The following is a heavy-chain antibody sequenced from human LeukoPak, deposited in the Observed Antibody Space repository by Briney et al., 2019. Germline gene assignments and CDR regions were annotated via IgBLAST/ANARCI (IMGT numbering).Heavy chain of an antibody. D-gene: IGHD6-19*01. CDR3: ARDPYSSAPPDYHYYGMDV. CDR2: IYHSGST. CDR1: GGSISSSNW. V-gene: IGHV4-4*02. Sequence: SETLSLTCTVSGGSISSSNWWSWVRQPPGKGLEWIGEIYHSGSTNYNPSLKSRVTISVDKSKNQFSLKLSSVTAADTAVYYCARDPYSSAPPDYHYYGMDVWGQGTTVTVSS. J-gene: IGHJ6*02.